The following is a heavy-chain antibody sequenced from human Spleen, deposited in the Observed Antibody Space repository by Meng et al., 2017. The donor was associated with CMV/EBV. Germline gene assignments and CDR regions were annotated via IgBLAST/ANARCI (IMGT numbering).Heavy chain of an antibody. CDR1: GDSISSNYY. Sequence: SETLSLTCTVSGDSISSNYYWGWIRQPPGKGLEWIGSISHSGSTYYNPSLKSRVTISVDTSKNQFSLKLSSVTAADTAVYYCARGLRGYCSSTSCYSYYGMDVWGQGTTVTVSS. CDR3: ARGLRGYCSSTSCYSYYGMDV. D-gene: IGHD2-2*02. V-gene: IGHV4-38-2*02. J-gene: IGHJ6*02. CDR2: ISHSGST.